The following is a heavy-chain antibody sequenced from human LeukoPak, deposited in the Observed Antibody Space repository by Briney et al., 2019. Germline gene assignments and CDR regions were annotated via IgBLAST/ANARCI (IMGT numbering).Heavy chain of an antibody. CDR3: TTKVIRGNSGDDYDD. CDR2: ISSDGNDK. Sequence: GGSLRLSCAASGVAFSSYGMHWVRQAPGKGLEWVALISSDGNDKLYGDSVKGRFTISRDDSRSTLYLQMNSLRAEDTAVYYCTTKVIRGNSGDDYDDWGQGTLVTVSS. D-gene: IGHD5-12*01. J-gene: IGHJ4*02. CDR1: GVAFSSYG. V-gene: IGHV3-30*03.